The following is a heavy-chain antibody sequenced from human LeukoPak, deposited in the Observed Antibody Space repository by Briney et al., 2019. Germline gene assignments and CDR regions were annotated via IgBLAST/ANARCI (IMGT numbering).Heavy chain of an antibody. Sequence: SETLSLTCTVSGVSISGSNNFWGWIRQPPGKGLEWIGSMHYRGTTYYIPSLKSRVTISVDTSKNQFSLKLSSVTAADTAVYYCARHEEEDGYNAKTFDFWGQGTLVTVSS. J-gene: IGHJ4*02. CDR1: GVSISGSNNF. CDR3: ARHEEEDGYNAKTFDF. V-gene: IGHV4-39*01. CDR2: MHYRGTT. D-gene: IGHD5-24*01.